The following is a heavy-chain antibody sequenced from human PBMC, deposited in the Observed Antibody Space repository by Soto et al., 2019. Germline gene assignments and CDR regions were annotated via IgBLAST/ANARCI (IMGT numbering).Heavy chain of an antibody. CDR1: GGSISSSSHY. Sequence: SETLSLTCTVSGGSISSSSHYWGWIRQPPGKGLEWIGSMYYSGNTYYNPSLTSRVTISVDTSKNQFSLTLSSVTAADTAVYYCARLTKGYCSGNICFPFWGHGTLVTVSS. D-gene: IGHD2-15*01. CDR3: ARLTKGYCSGNICFPF. CDR2: MYYSGNT. V-gene: IGHV4-39*01. J-gene: IGHJ4*01.